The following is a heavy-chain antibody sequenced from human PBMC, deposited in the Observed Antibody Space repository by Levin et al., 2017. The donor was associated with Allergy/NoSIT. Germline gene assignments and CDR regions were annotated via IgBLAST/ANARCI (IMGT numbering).Heavy chain of an antibody. V-gene: IGHV3-30-3*01. D-gene: IGHD6-19*01. J-gene: IGHJ4*02. Sequence: SCAASGFTFSSYAMHWVRQAPGKGLEWVAVISYDGSNKYYADSVKGRFTISRDNSKNTLYLQMNSLRAEDTAVYYCARDEGGPIAVAGTVDYWGQGTLVTVSS. CDR1: GFTFSSYA. CDR2: ISYDGSNK. CDR3: ARDEGGPIAVAGTVDY.